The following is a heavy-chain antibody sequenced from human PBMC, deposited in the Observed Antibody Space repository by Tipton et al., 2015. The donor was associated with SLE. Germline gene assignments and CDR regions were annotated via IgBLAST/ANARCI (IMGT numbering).Heavy chain of an antibody. CDR3: ARAFTTAVTDYFDY. D-gene: IGHD4-23*01. Sequence: TLSLTCTVSGGSISSYYWSWIRQPPGKGLEWIGYIYYSGSTNYNPSLKSRVTISVDTSKNQLSLKLSSVTAADTAVYYCARAFTTAVTDYFDYWGQGTLVTVSS. J-gene: IGHJ4*02. V-gene: IGHV4-59*12. CDR2: IYYSGST. CDR1: GGSISSYY.